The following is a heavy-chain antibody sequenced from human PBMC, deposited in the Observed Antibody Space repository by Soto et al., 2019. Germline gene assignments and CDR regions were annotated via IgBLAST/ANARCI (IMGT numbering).Heavy chain of an antibody. J-gene: IGHJ2*01. D-gene: IGHD3-22*01. CDR3: ARGPSYYYDSKGGFDL. CDR1: GGSISSYY. V-gene: IGHV4-59*01. Sequence: QVQLQESGPGLVKPSETLSLTCTVSGGSISSYYWSWIRQPPGKGLEWIGYIYYSGSTNYNPSLKSRVTISGDTSKNQFSLKLSSVNAADTAVYYCARGPSYYYDSKGGFDLWGRGTLVTVSS. CDR2: IYYSGST.